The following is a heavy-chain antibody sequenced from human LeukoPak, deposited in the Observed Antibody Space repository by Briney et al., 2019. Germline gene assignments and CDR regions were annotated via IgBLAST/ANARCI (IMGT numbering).Heavy chain of an antibody. D-gene: IGHD3-10*01. CDR1: GGSISSSSYY. V-gene: IGHV4-61*05. CDR2: IYDSGNT. Sequence: PSETLSLTCTVSGGSISSSSYYWGWIRQVPGKGLEWIGHIYDSGNTNYNPSLKRGVTILADTSKSQFSLKLNSVTAADTAVYFCATSRGLERFFDLWGQGTRVTVSS. CDR3: ATSRGLERFFDL. J-gene: IGHJ4*02.